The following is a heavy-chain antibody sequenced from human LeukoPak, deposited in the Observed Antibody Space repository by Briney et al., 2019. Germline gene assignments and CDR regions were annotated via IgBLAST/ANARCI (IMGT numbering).Heavy chain of an antibody. CDR3: ARNFES. V-gene: IGHV3-21*01. CDR2: ISTTSSHL. CDR1: GFTFRSYS. Sequence: PGGSLRLSCAASGFTFRSYSMNWVRQAPGKGLEWVSTISTTSSHLYYADSVKGRFTTSRDNAKDSLYLHMSSLRVEDTAVYYCARNFESWGQGTLVTVSS. J-gene: IGHJ5*01.